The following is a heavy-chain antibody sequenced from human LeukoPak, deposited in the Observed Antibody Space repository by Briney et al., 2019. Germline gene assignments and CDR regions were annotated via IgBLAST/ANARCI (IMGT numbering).Heavy chain of an antibody. CDR1: GFTFSNYG. D-gene: IGHD7-27*01. Sequence: TGRSLRLSCAASGFTFSNYGLHWVRQAPGKGLEWLAVMWFDGSQKYYADSVKGRFTISRDNSKSMLYLQMNSLRAEDTAVYYCARDITGDPPPYYFDYWGQGSLVTVSS. V-gene: IGHV3-33*08. CDR2: MWFDGSQK. CDR3: ARDITGDPPPYYFDY. J-gene: IGHJ4*02.